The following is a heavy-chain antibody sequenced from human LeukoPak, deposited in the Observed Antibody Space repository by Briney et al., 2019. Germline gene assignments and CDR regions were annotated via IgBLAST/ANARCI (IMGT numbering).Heavy chain of an antibody. D-gene: IGHD4-23*01. CDR2: IRSKAYGGTT. CDR3: TREDYGGSSLYYYYYGMDV. J-gene: IGHJ6*02. CDR1: GFTFGDYA. V-gene: IGHV3-49*04. Sequence: PGGSLRLSCTASGFTFGDYAMSWVRQAPGKGLEWVGFIRSKAYGGTTEYAASVKGRFTISRDDSKSIAYLQMNSLKTEDTAVYYCTREDYGGSSLYYYYYGMDVWGQGTTVTVSS.